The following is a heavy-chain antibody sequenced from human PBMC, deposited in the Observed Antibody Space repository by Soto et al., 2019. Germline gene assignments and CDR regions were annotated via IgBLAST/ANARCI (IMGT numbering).Heavy chain of an antibody. J-gene: IGHJ6*02. V-gene: IGHV4-39*01. CDR3: ARPLGSGWYYYYYGMDV. CDR1: GGSISSSSYY. Sequence: PSETLSLTCTVSGGSISSSSYYWGWIRQPPGKGLEWIGSIYYSGSTYYNSSLKSRVTISVDTSKNQFSLKLSSVTAADTAVYYCARPLGSGWYYYYYGMDVWGQGTTVTVSS. CDR2: IYYSGST. D-gene: IGHD6-19*01.